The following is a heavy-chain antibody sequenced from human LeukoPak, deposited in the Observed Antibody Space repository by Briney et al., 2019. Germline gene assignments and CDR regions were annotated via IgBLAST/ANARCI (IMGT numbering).Heavy chain of an antibody. CDR3: AREGPSTYYFDY. CDR1: GYTFTSYF. J-gene: IGHJ4*02. V-gene: IGHV1-46*01. Sequence: ASMKVSCKASGYTFTSYFMHWVRQVPGQGLEWMGITNPSGGSTMYAQKFQGRVTMTWDTSTSTVYMELSSLRSEDTAVYYCAREGPSTYYFDYWGQGTLVTVSS. D-gene: IGHD2-2*01. CDR2: TNPSGGST.